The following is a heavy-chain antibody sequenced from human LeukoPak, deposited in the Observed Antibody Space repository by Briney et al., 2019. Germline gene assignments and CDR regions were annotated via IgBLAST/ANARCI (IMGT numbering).Heavy chain of an antibody. CDR2: ISYDGSNK. CDR3: AKDGQDTAMVLDY. CDR1: GFTFSSYA. V-gene: IGHV3-30*04. D-gene: IGHD5-18*01. Sequence: GGSLRLSCAASGFTFSSYAMHWVRQAPGKGLEWVAVISYDGSNKYYADSVKGRFTISRDNSKNTLYLQMNSLRAEDTAVYYCAKDGQDTAMVLDYWGQGTLVTVSS. J-gene: IGHJ4*02.